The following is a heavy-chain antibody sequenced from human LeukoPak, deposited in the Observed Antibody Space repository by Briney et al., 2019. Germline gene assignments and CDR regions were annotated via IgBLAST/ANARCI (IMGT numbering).Heavy chain of an antibody. J-gene: IGHJ4*02. V-gene: IGHV1-18*01. D-gene: IGHD2-21*02. CDR1: GYTFTSYG. CDR3: ARVGWLGPTPAYCGGDCYLPDY. Sequence: ASVKVSCKASGYTFTSYGISWVRQAPGQGLEWMGWISAYNGNTNYAQKLQGRVTMTTDTSTSTAYMELRSLRSDDTAVYYCARVGWLGPTPAYCGGDCYLPDYWGQGTLVTVSS. CDR2: ISAYNGNT.